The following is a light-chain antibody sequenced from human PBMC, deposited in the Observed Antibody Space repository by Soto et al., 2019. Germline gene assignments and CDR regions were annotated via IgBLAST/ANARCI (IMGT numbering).Light chain of an antibody. V-gene: IGLV2-14*01. CDR1: SRDVGGYNY. CDR2: DVS. Sequence: QSALTPPASVSGSPGPSITISCTGTSRDVGGYNYVSWYQQHPGKAPKLMIYDVSNRPSGVSNRFSGSKSGNTASLTISGLQAEDEADYYCSSYTSSSPYVFGTGTKVTVL. CDR3: SSYTSSSPYV. J-gene: IGLJ1*01.